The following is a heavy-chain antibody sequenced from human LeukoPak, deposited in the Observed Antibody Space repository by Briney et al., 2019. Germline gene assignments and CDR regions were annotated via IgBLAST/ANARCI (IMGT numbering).Heavy chain of an antibody. J-gene: IGHJ5*02. CDR2: IYSGGRT. CDR1: GFTVNSNY. D-gene: IGHD3-10*01. V-gene: IGHV3-53*01. CDR3: ARVYYYGSWFDP. Sequence: GRFLRLSCAASGFTVNSNYMSWVRQAPGKGLEWVSAIYSGGRTYYADSVKGRFTISRDNSKNTLYLQMNSLRAEDTAVYYCARVYYYGSWFDPWGQGTLVTVSS.